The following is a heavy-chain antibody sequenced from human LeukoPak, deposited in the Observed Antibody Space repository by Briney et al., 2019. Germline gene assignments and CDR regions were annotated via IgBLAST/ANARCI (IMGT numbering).Heavy chain of an antibody. D-gene: IGHD5-12*01. V-gene: IGHV3-33*06. CDR2: IWYDGSNK. CDR3: AKSYNGYESKPDY. CDR1: GFTFSSYG. J-gene: IGHJ4*02. Sequence: GGSLRLSCAASGFTFSSYGMHWVRQAPGKGLEWVAVIWYDGSNKYYADSVKGRFTISRDNSKSTLYLQMNSLRAEDTAVYYCAKSYNGYESKPDYWGQGTLVTVSS.